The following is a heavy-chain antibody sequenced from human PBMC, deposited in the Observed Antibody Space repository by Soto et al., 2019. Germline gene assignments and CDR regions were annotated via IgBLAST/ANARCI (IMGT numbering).Heavy chain of an antibody. V-gene: IGHV1-2*04. Sequence: GASVKVSCKASGYTFSAYFLHWVRQAPGQGFEWVGWIDPNSGATNYAQKFQGWVTMSRDTSISTAYMELSRLSSDDTAVYYCARGPNTAAYDYWGQGTLVTVSS. CDR3: ARGPNTAAYDY. CDR1: GYTFSAYF. CDR2: IDPNSGAT. J-gene: IGHJ4*02. D-gene: IGHD5-18*01.